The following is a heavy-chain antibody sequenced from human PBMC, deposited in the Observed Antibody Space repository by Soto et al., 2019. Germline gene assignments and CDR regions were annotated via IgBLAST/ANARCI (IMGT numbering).Heavy chain of an antibody. CDR2: IKEDGSEK. J-gene: IGHJ3*02. CDR3: SREPAHHLKGAFDI. V-gene: IGHV3-7*01. CDR1: GFTFSSYW. Sequence: EVLLVESGGGLVQPGGSLILSCAASGFTFSSYWMSWVRQAPGKEPEWVANIKEDGSEKKYVDSVKGRFIISRDNPENSLFLQMNSLRAEDTAVYYCSREPAHHLKGAFDIWGQGTMVTVSS.